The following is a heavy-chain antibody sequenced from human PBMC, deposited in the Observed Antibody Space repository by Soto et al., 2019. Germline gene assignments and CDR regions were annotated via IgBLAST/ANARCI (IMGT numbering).Heavy chain of an antibody. CDR2: IIPNFDTP. CDR3: AVAMVREILIFESSGMHV. V-gene: IGHV1-69*01. CDR1: GGSFNNYA. J-gene: IGHJ6*02. Sequence: QVHLVQSGAEVKKPGSSVNVSCKTSGGSFNNYAVSWVRQAPGQGLEWMGGIIPNFDTPNYAQKFQDRVTITADESTSTVYMELRSLRSNDTAVYYCAVAMVREILIFESSGMHVWGQGTTVIVSS. D-gene: IGHD3-10*01.